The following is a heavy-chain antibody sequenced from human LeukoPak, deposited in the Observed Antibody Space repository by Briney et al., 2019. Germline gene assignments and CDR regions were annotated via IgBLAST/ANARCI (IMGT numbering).Heavy chain of an antibody. J-gene: IGHJ4*02. CDR2: IYYSGST. Sequence: KPSETLSLTCTVSGGSVSSGSYYWSWIRQPPGKGLEWIGYIYYSGSTNYNHSLKSRVTISVDTSKNQFSLKLSSVTAADTAVYYCAREGDCTNGVCYAPIGYWGQGTLVTVSS. CDR3: AREGDCTNGVCYAPIGY. CDR1: GGSVSSGSYY. D-gene: IGHD2-8*01. V-gene: IGHV4-61*01.